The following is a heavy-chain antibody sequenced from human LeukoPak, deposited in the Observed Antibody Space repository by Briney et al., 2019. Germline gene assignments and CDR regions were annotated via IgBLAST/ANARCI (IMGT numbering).Heavy chain of an antibody. V-gene: IGHV4-59*01. D-gene: IGHD5-12*01. CDR2: IYYSGTT. Sequence: SEALSLTCTVSGGSINNYYWTWIRQPPGKRLEWIGYIYYSGTTSYNPSLESRVTISLDTSKNQFSLKLSSVTAADTAVYYCAREVGGYPRRFDPWGQRTLVTVSS. CDR3: AREVGGYPRRFDP. J-gene: IGHJ5*02. CDR1: GGSINNYY.